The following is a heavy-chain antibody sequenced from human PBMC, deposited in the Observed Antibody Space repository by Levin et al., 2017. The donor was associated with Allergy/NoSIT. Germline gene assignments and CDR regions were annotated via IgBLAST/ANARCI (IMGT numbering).Heavy chain of an antibody. V-gene: IGHV1-2*02. CDR2: INPNSGGT. Sequence: ASVKVSCKASGYTFTGYYMHWVRQAPGQGLEWMGWINPNSGGTNYAQKFQGRVTMTRDTSISTAYMELSRLRSDDTAVYYCARGTDPWFGEEYNWFDPWGQGTLVTVSS. CDR3: ARGTDPWFGEEYNWFDP. CDR1: GYTFTGYY. J-gene: IGHJ5*02. D-gene: IGHD3-10*01.